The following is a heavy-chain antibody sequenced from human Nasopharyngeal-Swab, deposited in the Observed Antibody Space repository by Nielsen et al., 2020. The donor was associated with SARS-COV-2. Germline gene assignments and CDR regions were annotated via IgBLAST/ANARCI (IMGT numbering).Heavy chain of an antibody. CDR2: INHSGST. Sequence: SETLSLTCAVYGGSFSGYYWSWIRQPPGKGLEWIGEINHSGSTNYNPSLKRRVTISVDTSKNQFSLKLSSVTAADTAVYYCARGYSSSWYFCWFDPWGQGTLVTVSS. J-gene: IGHJ5*02. CDR3: ARGYSSSWYFCWFDP. D-gene: IGHD6-13*01. V-gene: IGHV4-34*01. CDR1: GGSFSGYY.